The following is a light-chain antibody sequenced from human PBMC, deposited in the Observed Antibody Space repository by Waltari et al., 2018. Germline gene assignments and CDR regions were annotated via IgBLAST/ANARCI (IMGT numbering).Light chain of an antibody. Sequence: EIVMTQSRATLTVSIGERATLSCRASQSIADNFAWYQQIPAQSPRLLIYGASTMATGVPARFRGSGSGTEFTLTISSLQSEDVAVYYCQQYNHWPPITFGQGTRLEIK. CDR1: QSIADN. J-gene: IGKJ5*01. CDR3: QQYNHWPPIT. CDR2: GAS. V-gene: IGKV3-15*01.